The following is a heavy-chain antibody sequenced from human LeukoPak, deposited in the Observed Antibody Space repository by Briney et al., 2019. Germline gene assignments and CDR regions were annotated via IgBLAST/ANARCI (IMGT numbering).Heavy chain of an antibody. CDR1: CGSFSGYY. D-gene: IGHD6-13*01. V-gene: IGHV4-34*01. CDR3: ARGRGIAAAGTLDFDY. Sequence: SETLSLTCAVYCGSFSGYYWSWIRQPPGKGLEWIGEINHSGSNNYNPSPKSRVAIPVDTSKNQFSLKLSSVTAADTAVYYCARGRGIAAAGTLDFDYWGQGTLVTVSS. J-gene: IGHJ4*02. CDR2: INHSGSN.